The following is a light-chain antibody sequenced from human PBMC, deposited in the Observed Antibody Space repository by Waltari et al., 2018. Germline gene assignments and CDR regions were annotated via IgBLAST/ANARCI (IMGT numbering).Light chain of an antibody. Sequence: DIVMTQTPLSLSVILGEQASISCRSSQSLVYSDGKTYLDWYLQKPGQSPQLLIYLVSGRASGVPDKFSGSGSGTDFTLKINRVEAEDVGVYYCMQGLRSPLTFGGGTKVEIK. CDR1: QSLVYSDGKTY. CDR2: LVS. CDR3: MQGLRSPLT. J-gene: IGKJ4*01. V-gene: IGKV2-40*01.